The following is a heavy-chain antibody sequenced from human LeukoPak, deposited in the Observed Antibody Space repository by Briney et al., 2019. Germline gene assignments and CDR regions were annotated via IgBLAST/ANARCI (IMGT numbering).Heavy chain of an antibody. CDR2: ISSSSSTI. V-gene: IGHV3-48*01. CDR1: GFTFSSYS. J-gene: IGHJ5*02. CDR3: ARGRSWFAP. Sequence: GGSLRLSCAASGFTFSSYSMNWVRQAPGKGLEWVSYISSSSSTIYYADSVRGRFTVSRDNSNNTMFLQMNSLGVEDTAIYYCARGRSWFAPWGQGTLVTVSS.